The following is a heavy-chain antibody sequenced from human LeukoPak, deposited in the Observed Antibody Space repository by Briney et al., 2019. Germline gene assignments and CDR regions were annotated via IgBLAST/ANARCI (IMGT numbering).Heavy chain of an antibody. CDR2: ISRNVGDT. D-gene: IGHD2-2*01. V-gene: IGHV1-2*02. Sequence: EASVKVSCEASGYTFTSYSMHWVRQAPGRGFEWMAWISRNVGDTYYAQKFQGRVTMTRDTSISTAHMEVSRLRSDDTAVYYCARATFLYCSSTTCLFDYWGQGTLVTVSS. CDR1: GYTFTSYS. J-gene: IGHJ4*02. CDR3: ARATFLYCSSTTCLFDY.